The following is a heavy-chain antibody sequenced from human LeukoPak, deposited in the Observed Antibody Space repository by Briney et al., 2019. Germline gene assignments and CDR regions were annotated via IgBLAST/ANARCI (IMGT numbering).Heavy chain of an antibody. Sequence: GESLKISCKGSGYSFTNYWIGWVRQMPGKGLEWMGIIYPGDSDTRYSPSFQGQVTISAEKSTSTAYLQWSSLKASDTALYYCASRKKGMATAGFDYWGQGTLVTVSS. V-gene: IGHV5-51*01. CDR3: ASRKKGMATAGFDY. CDR2: IYPGDSDT. D-gene: IGHD5-24*01. J-gene: IGHJ4*02. CDR1: GYSFTNYW.